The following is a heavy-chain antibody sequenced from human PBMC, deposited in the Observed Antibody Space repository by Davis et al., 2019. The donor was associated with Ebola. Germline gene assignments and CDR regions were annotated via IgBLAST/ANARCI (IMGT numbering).Heavy chain of an antibody. D-gene: IGHD2-15*01. J-gene: IGHJ4*02. CDR1: GFSLTNYG. V-gene: IGHV3-30*02. Sequence: GGSLRLSCVASGFSLTNYGMHWVRQAPGKGLEWVAFIRYDGAKRYYADSVKGRFTISGDNSKNMLYLQMNSLRAEDTAVYYCARGRVVVAAPAPINFDYWGQGTLVTVSS. CDR3: ARGRVVVAAPAPINFDY. CDR2: IRYDGAKR.